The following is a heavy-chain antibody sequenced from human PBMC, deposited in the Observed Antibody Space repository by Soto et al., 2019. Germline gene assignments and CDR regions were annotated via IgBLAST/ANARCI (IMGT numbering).Heavy chain of an antibody. CDR1: GGSISSGGYY. D-gene: IGHD5-18*01. CDR3: AVQRTVDTAMVIDY. CDR2: IYYSGST. Sequence: QVQLQESGPGLVKPSQTLSLICTVSGGSISSGGYYWSWIRQHPGKGLEWIGYIYYSGSTYYNPSLKSRVTISVDTSKNQFSLKLSSVTAADTAVYYCAVQRTVDTAMVIDYWGQGTLVTVSS. V-gene: IGHV4-31*03. J-gene: IGHJ4*02.